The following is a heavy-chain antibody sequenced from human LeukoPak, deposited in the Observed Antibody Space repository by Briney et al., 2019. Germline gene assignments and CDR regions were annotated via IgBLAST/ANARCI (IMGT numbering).Heavy chain of an antibody. Sequence: PGGSLRLSCAASGSTFSSYAMGWVRQTPGKGLEWVSAISGSGGSTYYADSVKGRFTISRDNSKNTLYLQMNSLRAEDTAVYYCAKDRIAAAGRGFRFDPWGQGTLVTVSS. CDR3: AKDRIAAAGRGFRFDP. V-gene: IGHV3-23*01. CDR1: GSTFSSYA. J-gene: IGHJ5*02. D-gene: IGHD6-13*01. CDR2: ISGSGGST.